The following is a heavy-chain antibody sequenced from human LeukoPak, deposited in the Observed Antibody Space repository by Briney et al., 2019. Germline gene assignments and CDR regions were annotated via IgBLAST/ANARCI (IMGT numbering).Heavy chain of an antibody. CDR3: ARGITIFGVVMPYFDY. CDR1: GYTFTTYD. V-gene: IGHV1-8*01. Sequence: GASVKVSCKASGYTFTTYDINWVRQATGQGLEWMGWMNPNSGNTGYAQKFQGRVTMTTDTSTSTAYMELRSLRSDDTAVYYCARGITIFGVVMPYFDYWGQGTLVTVSS. J-gene: IGHJ4*02. CDR2: MNPNSGNT. D-gene: IGHD3-3*01.